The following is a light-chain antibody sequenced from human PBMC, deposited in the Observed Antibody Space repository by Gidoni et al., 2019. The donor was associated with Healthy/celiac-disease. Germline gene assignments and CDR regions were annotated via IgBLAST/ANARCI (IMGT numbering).Light chain of an antibody. CDR1: SRDVGGYNY. CDR2: EVS. J-gene: IGLJ2*01. Sequence: QSALTPPPSASGSPGQSVTIPCTGTSRDVGGYNYVSLYQQHPGKAPKLMIYEVSKRPSGVPDRFSGSKSGNTASLTVSGLQAEDEADYYCSSYAGRNNLVFGGGTKLTVL. V-gene: IGLV2-8*01. CDR3: SSYAGRNNLV.